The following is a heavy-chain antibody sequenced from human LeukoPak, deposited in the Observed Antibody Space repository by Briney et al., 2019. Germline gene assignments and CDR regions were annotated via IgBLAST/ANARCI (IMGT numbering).Heavy chain of an antibody. CDR1: GGSISSYY. V-gene: IGHV4-4*07. J-gene: IGHJ4*02. Sequence: PSETLSLTCTVSGGSISSYYWSWIRQPAGKGLDWIGRIYTSGSTNYNPSLKSRVTMSVDTSKNQFSLKLSSVTAADTAVYYCARDGYLPGPFDYWGQGTLVTVSS. CDR3: ARDGYLPGPFDY. CDR2: IYTSGST. D-gene: IGHD5-12*01.